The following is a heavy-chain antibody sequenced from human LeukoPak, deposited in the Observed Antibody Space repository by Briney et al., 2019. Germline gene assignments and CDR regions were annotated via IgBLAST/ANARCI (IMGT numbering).Heavy chain of an antibody. J-gene: IGHJ4*02. Sequence: ASETLSLTCTVSGGSISSYYWSWIRQPPGKGLEWIGSIYYSGSTYYNPSLKSRVTISVDTSKNQFSLKLSSVTAADTAVYFCARGFRGDNFDYWGQGTLVTVSS. CDR3: ARGFRGDNFDY. D-gene: IGHD7-27*01. CDR1: GGSISSYY. CDR2: IYYSGST. V-gene: IGHV4-59*08.